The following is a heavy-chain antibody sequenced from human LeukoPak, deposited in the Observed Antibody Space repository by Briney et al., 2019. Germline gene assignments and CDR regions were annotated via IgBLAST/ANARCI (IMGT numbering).Heavy chain of an antibody. CDR1: GYSFTTYL. CDR2: IYPADSDT. D-gene: IGHD1-1*01. J-gene: IGHJ4*02. CDR3: ARRDWNGQYYFDF. Sequence: GESLKISCKGSGYSFTTYLIAWVRQMPGKGLECMGIIYPADSDTRYSPSFQGQVTISADKSITTAYLQWSSLKASDTAIYYCARRDWNGQYYFDFWGQGTLVTVSS. V-gene: IGHV5-51*01.